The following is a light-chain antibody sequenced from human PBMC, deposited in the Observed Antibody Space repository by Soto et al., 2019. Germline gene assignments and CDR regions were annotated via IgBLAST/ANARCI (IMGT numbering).Light chain of an antibody. Sequence: QSALTQPASVSGSPGQSITISCTXTXSDFXGYNSVSWYQQHPGKAPKLMIYDVSNRPSGVSNRFSGSKSVNTASLTISGLQAEDEADYYCSSYTSSSTVVFGGGTKLTVL. J-gene: IGLJ2*01. V-gene: IGLV2-14*03. CDR3: SSYTSSSTVV. CDR1: XSDFXGYNS. CDR2: DVS.